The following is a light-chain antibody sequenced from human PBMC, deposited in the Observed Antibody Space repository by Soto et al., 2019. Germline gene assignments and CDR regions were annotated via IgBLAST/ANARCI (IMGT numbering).Light chain of an antibody. J-gene: IGKJ4*01. CDR1: QNIRRS. V-gene: IGKV3-15*01. CDR2: NSY. Sequence: IVMTQSPATLSVSPGERVTLSCRASQNIRRSLAWYQQKPGQPPRLXXYNSYTRATGTAARFSGSGSGTDFTLTISSLQVEDSATYFGQQYENWPPVTFGGGTKVDIK. CDR3: QQYENWPPVT.